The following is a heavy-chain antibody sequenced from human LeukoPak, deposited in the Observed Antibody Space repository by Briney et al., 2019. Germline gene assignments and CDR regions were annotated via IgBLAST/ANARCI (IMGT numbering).Heavy chain of an antibody. CDR3: ARGGLVWFGELYWFDP. CDR2: IYYSGST. V-gene: IGHV4-59*01. D-gene: IGHD3-10*01. Sequence: SETLSLTCTVSGGSISSYDWSWIRQPPGKGLEWIGDIYYSGSTNYNPSLKSRVTISVDTSKNQFSLKLSSVTAADTAVYYCARGGLVWFGELYWFDPWGQGTLVTVSS. J-gene: IGHJ5*02. CDR1: GGSISSYD.